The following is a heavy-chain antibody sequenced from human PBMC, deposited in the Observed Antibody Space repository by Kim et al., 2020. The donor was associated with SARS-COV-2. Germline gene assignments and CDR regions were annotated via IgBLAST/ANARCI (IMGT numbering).Heavy chain of an antibody. Sequence: GGSLRLSCAASGFTFSSYSMNWVRQVPGKGLEWVSSISSSSSYIYYADSVKGRFTISRDNAKNSLYLQMNSLRAEDTAVYYCARAYDLTYGMDVWGQGTTVTVSS. CDR3: ARAYDLTYGMDV. CDR2: ISSSSSYI. J-gene: IGHJ6*02. D-gene: IGHD3-3*01. V-gene: IGHV3-21*01. CDR1: GFTFSSYS.